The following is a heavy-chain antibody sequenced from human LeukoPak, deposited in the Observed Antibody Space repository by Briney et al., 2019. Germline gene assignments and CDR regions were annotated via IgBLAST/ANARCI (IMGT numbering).Heavy chain of an antibody. CDR1: GYSFTSYW. CDR3: ARLFYGGYNRNWWVGYFDY. CDR2: IYPGDSDT. Sequence: GESLKISCKGSGYSFTSYWIGWVRQMPGKGLEWMGIIYPGDSDTRYSPSFQGQVTISADKSISTAYLQWSSLKASDTAMYYCARLFYGGYNRNWWVGYFDYWGQGTLVTVSS. D-gene: IGHD5-24*01. V-gene: IGHV5-51*01. J-gene: IGHJ4*02.